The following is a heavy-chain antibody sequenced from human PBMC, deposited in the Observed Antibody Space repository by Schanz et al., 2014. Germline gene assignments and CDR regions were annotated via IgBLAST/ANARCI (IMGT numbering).Heavy chain of an antibody. V-gene: IGHV1-46*01. D-gene: IGHD1-26*01. Sequence: QVQLVQSGAEAKKPGASVKVSCKAFGYSFTSYYIHWVRQAPGQGLEWMATINPSGGSTSFAQKFQGRGTMTRATSTSTVNMELTSLRSEDTAVYYCARDPYSASYFPSPPHNGLDVWGQGTTVTVSS. CDR1: GYSFTSYY. CDR3: ARDPYSASYFPSPPHNGLDV. CDR2: INPSGGST. J-gene: IGHJ6*02.